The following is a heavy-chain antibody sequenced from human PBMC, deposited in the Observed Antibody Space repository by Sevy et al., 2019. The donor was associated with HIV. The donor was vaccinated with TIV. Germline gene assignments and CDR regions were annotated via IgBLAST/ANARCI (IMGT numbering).Heavy chain of an antibody. D-gene: IGHD6-19*01. Sequence: GGSLRLSCAASGFTFSSYSMNWVRQAPGKGLEWVSSISSSSSYIYYADSVKGRFTISRDNAKNSLYLQMNSLRAEDTAVYYCARAYTSFSRGWYKDYYGMDVWGQGTTVTVSS. CDR2: ISSSSSYI. CDR3: ARAYTSFSRGWYKDYYGMDV. J-gene: IGHJ6*02. V-gene: IGHV3-21*01. CDR1: GFTFSSYS.